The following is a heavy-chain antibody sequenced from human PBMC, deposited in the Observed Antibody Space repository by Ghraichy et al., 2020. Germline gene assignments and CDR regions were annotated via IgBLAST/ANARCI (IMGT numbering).Heavy chain of an antibody. CDR3: VKFAGQQMPIYYFGY. Sequence: GGSLRLSCATSGFNFNNHAMTWVRQAPGKGLEWVAAVRESSGITYYAESVKGRFTVIRDSSKNTLYLQMNSLGPEDTAIYYCVKFAGQQMPIYYFGYWGHGTLVTVSS. CDR2: VRESSGIT. D-gene: IGHD6-13*01. CDR1: GFNFNNHA. J-gene: IGHJ4*01. V-gene: IGHV3-23*01.